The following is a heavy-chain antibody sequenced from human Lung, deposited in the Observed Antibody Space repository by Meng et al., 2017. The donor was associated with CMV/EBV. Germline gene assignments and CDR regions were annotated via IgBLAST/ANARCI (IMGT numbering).Heavy chain of an antibody. D-gene: IGHD2-21*01. V-gene: IGHV4-30-2*01. J-gene: IGHJ4*02. CDR3: ARFEGPGEGVDY. CDR1: RYAFSGGDYS. Sequence: AGSRYAFSGGDYSWSWMRQPPGKGLEWIGYIFRTGTTYYNPTLKSRVTLSVDRSNNQFYLKLTAVTAADTAIYYCARFEGPGEGVDYWGQGTLVTVSS. CDR2: IFRTGTT.